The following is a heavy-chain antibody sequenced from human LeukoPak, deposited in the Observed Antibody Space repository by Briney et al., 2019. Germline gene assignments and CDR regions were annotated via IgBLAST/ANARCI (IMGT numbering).Heavy chain of an antibody. CDR2: IKEDGSQK. V-gene: IGHV3-7*01. Sequence: GGSLRLSCAASGFTFSNHWMSWIRQAPGKGLEWLANIKEDGSQKYYMPGVRGRLPISRDNDTNSVSLQMSSLRGGDTAMYYCMRVSLSSGWELLDAFDTWGQGTVVTVSS. J-gene: IGHJ3*02. CDR1: GFTFSNHW. CDR3: MRVSLSSGWELLDAFDT. D-gene: IGHD3-10*01.